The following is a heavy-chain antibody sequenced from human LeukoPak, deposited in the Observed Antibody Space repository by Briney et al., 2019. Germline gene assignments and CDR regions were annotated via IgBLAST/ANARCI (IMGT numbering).Heavy chain of an antibody. CDR3: ATPTVTTIAFDI. CDR1: GGSISSSSYY. J-gene: IGHJ3*02. Sequence: SETLSLTCTVSGGSISSSSYYWSWIRQPPGKGLEWIGEINHSGSTNYNPSLKSRVTISVDTSKNQFSLKLSSVTAADTAVYYCATPTVTTIAFDIWGQGTMVTVSS. D-gene: IGHD4-17*01. CDR2: INHSGST. V-gene: IGHV4-39*07.